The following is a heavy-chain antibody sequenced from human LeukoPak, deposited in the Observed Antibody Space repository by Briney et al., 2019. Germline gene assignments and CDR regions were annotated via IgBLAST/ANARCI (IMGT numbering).Heavy chain of an antibody. CDR2: IKPKTDGETT. D-gene: IGHD2-21*01. J-gene: IGHJ4*02. V-gene: IGHV3-15*07. Sequence: GGSLRLSCAASGFTFSNAYMNWVRQAPGKGLEWVGRIKPKTDGETTEYAAPVKGRFSISRDDSKNMLYLQMNSLKTEDTAVYYCITPPPYSAQGGQGTLVTVSS. CDR3: ITPPPYSAQ. CDR1: GFTFSNAY.